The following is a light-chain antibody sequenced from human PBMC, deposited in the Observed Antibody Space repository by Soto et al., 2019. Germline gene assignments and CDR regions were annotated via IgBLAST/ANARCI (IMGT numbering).Light chain of an antibody. CDR3: SSYTVGDLTYV. Sequence: SALTQPPSASGSPGQSVTISCTGTSSDVGGYDYVSWYQQHPGKAPKPMIYEVTIRPSGVSDRFSGSNSGNTASLTVSGLQAEVEADCYCSSYTVGDLTYVFGTGSKVTVL. J-gene: IGLJ1*01. CDR2: EVT. CDR1: SSDVGGYDY. V-gene: IGLV2-8*01.